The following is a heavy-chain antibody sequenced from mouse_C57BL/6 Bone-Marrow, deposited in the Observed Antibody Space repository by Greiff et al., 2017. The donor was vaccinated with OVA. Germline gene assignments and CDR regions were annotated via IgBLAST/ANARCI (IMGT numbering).Heavy chain of an antibody. CDR3: VKCITRVVATPAWFAY. V-gene: IGHV14-2*01. CDR2: IDPEDGET. D-gene: IGHD1-1*01. CDR1: GFNINDYY. Sequence: EVQGVESGAELVKPGASVKLSCTASGFNINDYYMHWVKQRPEQGLEWIGSIDPEDGETNYAPKFQGKATITADTSSNTAYLQLSSLTSEDTADDYGVKCITRVVATPAWFAYWGQGTLVTVSA. J-gene: IGHJ3*01.